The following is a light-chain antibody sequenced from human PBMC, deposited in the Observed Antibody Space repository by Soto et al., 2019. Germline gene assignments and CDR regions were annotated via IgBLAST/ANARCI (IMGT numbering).Light chain of an antibody. CDR2: DTS. V-gene: IGLV7-46*01. J-gene: IGLJ3*02. CDR1: TGTVTSGHY. CDR3: LLSYSGGRPV. Sequence: QAVVTQEPSLTVSPGETVTLTCGSSTGTVTSGHYPYWFQQKPGQAPRTLIYDTSSKHSWTPARFSGSLLGDKAALTLSGAQPEDEADYYCLLSYSGGRPVFGGGTQLTVL.